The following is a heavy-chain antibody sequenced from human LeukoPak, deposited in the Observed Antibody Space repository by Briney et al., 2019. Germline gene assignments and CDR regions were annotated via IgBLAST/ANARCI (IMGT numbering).Heavy chain of an antibody. CDR1: GDTFSSYG. CDR2: INPSGGST. Sequence: ASVKVSCKASGDTFSSYGISWVRQAPGQGLEWMGIINPSGGSTSYAQKFQGRVTMTRDTSTSTVYMELSSLRSEDTAVYYCATSRWLQLVYWGQGTLVTVSS. D-gene: IGHD5-24*01. J-gene: IGHJ4*02. V-gene: IGHV1-46*01. CDR3: ATSRWLQLVY.